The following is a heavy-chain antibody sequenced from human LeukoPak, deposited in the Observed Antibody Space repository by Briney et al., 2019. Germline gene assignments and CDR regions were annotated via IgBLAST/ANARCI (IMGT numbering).Heavy chain of an antibody. J-gene: IGHJ4*02. CDR1: GFTFSSYE. CDR2: ISSSGSTI. Sequence: PGGSLRLSCAASGFTFSSYEMNWVRQAPGKGLEWVSYISSSGSTIYYADSVKGRFTISRDNVKNSLYLQMNSLRAEDTAVYYCATETQQSLDCWGQGTLVTVSS. D-gene: IGHD6-13*01. V-gene: IGHV3-48*03. CDR3: ATETQQSLDC.